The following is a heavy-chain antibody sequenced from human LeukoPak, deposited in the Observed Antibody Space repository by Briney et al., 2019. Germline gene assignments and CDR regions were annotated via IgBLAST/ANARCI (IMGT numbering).Heavy chain of an antibody. D-gene: IGHD1-26*01. V-gene: IGHV3-48*03. CDR1: GFTFSNYE. CDR3: ARESPKWEANY. CDR2: IGNNGRTI. J-gene: IGHJ4*02. Sequence: GGSLRLSGATSGFTFSNYEMNWVRQAPGKGLEWVSYIGNNGRTIYYTDSVKGRFTISRDNAKNSLYLQMNGLRADDTAVYYCARESPKWEANYWGQGTLVTVSS.